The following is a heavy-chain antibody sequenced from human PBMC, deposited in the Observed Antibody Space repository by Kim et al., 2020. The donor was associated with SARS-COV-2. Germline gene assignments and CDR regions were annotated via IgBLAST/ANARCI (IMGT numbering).Heavy chain of an antibody. CDR2: IPFDGTNK. D-gene: IGHD2-2*01. V-gene: IGHV3-30*04. J-gene: IGHJ5*02. CDR1: GFNLSSYA. CDR3: VNVGTSSVRDWFDP. Sequence: GGSLRLSCAASGFNLSSYAMHWVRQAPGKGLEWVAVIPFDGTNKYYGDSVEGRCTISRDNTKNTLYLQINSLSAEDTAFYYCVNVGTSSVRDWFDPWGQGTLVTVSS.